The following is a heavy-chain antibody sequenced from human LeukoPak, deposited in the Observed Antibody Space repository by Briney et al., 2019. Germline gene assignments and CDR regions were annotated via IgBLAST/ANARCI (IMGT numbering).Heavy chain of an antibody. V-gene: IGHV1-18*01. Sequence: ASVKVSCKASGYNFDKFGIAWVRQAPGQGLEWMGWINTHNGNTKYAQQYQGRVTMTTDTSTSTVYMALRSLRSDDTAVYFCARDTPQHLKRYDYWGQGTQVTVSS. CDR2: INTHNGNT. CDR3: ARDTPQHLKRYDY. D-gene: IGHD6-13*01. J-gene: IGHJ4*02. CDR1: GYNFDKFG.